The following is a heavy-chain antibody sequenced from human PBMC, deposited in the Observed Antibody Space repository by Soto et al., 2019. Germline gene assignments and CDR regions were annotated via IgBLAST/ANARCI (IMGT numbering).Heavy chain of an antibody. J-gene: IGHJ5*02. V-gene: IGHV3-30-3*01. CDR3: VRGGYSSSWERLDP. D-gene: IGHD6-13*01. Sequence: VQLVESGGGVIHPGKSLRLSCAASGSTFPNYPMHWVRQTPGNGLEWVAVISHDGVNKNSADSVKGRFTISRDNSRNTLYLQMDSLRVEDTAMYYCVRGGYSSSWERLDPWGQGTLVTVSS. CDR1: GSTFPNYP. CDR2: ISHDGVNK.